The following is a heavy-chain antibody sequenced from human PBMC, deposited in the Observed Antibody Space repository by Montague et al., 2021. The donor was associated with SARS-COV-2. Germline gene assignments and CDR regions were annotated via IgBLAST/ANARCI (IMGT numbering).Heavy chain of an antibody. CDR2: ISISDGNT. V-gene: IGHV3-23*01. CDR1: GFTFSSYA. D-gene: IGHD6-13*01. CDR3: AKDRQLVGDDAFDI. Sequence: SLRLSCAASGFTFSSYAMRWFRHAAGKGLEWVSTISISDGNTYYADSVQRRFTISRDNSKNTLYLQMNSLGAEDTAVYYWAKDRQLVGDDAFDIWGQGTMVTVSS. J-gene: IGHJ3*02.